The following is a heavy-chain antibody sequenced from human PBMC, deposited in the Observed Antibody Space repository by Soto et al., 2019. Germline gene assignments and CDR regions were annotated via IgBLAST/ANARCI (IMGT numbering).Heavy chain of an antibody. J-gene: IGHJ4*02. CDR2: ISGTGYST. CDR1: GFSFSNYA. CDR3: ARDLVTNYHDY. D-gene: IGHD4-4*01. Sequence: PGGSLRLSCSASGFSFSNYAMSWVRQAPGKGLEWVSAISGTGYSTYYADSVKGRFTISRDNSKNSLYLQMNSLRAEDTAVYYCARDLVTNYHDYWGQGTLVTVSS. V-gene: IGHV3-23*01.